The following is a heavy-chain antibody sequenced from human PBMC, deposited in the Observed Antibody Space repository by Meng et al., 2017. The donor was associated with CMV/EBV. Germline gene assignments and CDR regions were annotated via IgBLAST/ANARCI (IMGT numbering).Heavy chain of an antibody. CDR3: ARAAPDYYDSSGPPDY. CDR2: IYYSGST. D-gene: IGHD3-22*01. J-gene: IGHJ4*02. CDR1: GGSISSGDYY. Sequence: QVQLQESGPGLVKPSQTPSLTCTVSGGSISSGDYYWSWIRQPPGKGLEWIGYIYYSGSTYYNPSLKSRVTISVDTSKNQFSLKLSSVTAADTAVYYCARAAPDYYDSSGPPDYWGQGTLVTVSS. V-gene: IGHV4-30-4*08.